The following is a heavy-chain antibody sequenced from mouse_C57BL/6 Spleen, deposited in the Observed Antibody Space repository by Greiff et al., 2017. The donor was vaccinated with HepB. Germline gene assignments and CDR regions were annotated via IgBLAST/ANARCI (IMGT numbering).Heavy chain of an antibody. CDR3: ARGLYYRAMDY. V-gene: IGHV3-1*01. Sequence: EVKLQESGPGMVKPSQSLSLTCTVTGYSITSGYDWHWIRHFPGNKLEWMGYISYSGSTNYNPSLKSRISITHGTSKNHFFLKLNSVTTEDTATYYCARGLYYRAMDYWGQGTSVTVSS. J-gene: IGHJ4*01. CDR2: ISYSGST. D-gene: IGHD2-12*01. CDR1: GYSITSGYD.